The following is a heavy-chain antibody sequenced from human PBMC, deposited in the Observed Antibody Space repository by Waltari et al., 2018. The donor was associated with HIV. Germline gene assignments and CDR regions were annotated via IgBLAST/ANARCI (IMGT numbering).Heavy chain of an antibody. D-gene: IGHD5-12*01. Sequence: QVQLVQSGAEVKKPGASVRVSCKTSGYTFTDYYIHWVRQAPGQGLEWLGWINPDTGGTKYPQAFQGRVTLTRDTSISTAYMGLTSLKSDDTAVYFCANALGLRATLDYWGQGTLVTVSS. CDR1: GYTFTDYY. CDR3: ANALGLRATLDY. J-gene: IGHJ4*02. CDR2: INPDTGGT. V-gene: IGHV1-2*02.